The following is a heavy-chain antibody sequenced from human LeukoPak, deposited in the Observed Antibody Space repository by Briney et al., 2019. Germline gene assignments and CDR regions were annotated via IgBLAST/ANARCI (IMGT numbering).Heavy chain of an antibody. D-gene: IGHD3-3*01. CDR3: ARAVEDYDFWSGYWY. CDR2: IIPILGIA. CDR1: GGTFSSYA. V-gene: IGHV1-69*04. J-gene: IGHJ4*02. Sequence: SVKVSCKASGGTFSSYAISWVRQAPGRGLEWMGRIIPILGIANYAQKFQGRVTITADKSTGTAYMELSSLRSEDTAVYYCARAVEDYDFWSGYWYWGQGTLVTVSS.